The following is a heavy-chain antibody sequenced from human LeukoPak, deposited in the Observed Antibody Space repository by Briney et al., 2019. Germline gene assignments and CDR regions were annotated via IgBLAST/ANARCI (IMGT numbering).Heavy chain of an antibody. J-gene: IGHJ3*02. CDR1: GFTFSSYA. V-gene: IGHV3-30*04. CDR2: ISYDGSNK. CDR3: AKVAGIVVVKGAFDI. D-gene: IGHD3-22*01. Sequence: GSLRLSCAASGFTFSSYARHWVRQAPGKGLEWVAVISYDGSNKYYADSVKGRFTISRDNSKNTLYLQMNSLRAEDTAVYYCAKVAGIVVVKGAFDIWGQGTMVTVSS.